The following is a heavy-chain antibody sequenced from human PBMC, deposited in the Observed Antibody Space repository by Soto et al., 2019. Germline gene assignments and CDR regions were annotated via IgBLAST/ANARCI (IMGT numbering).Heavy chain of an antibody. Sequence: KTSETLSLTCTVSGGSISSYYWSWIRQPPGKGLEWIGYIYYSGSTNYNPSLKSRVTISVDTSKNQFSLKLSSVTAADTAVYYCARQENYYGSGSHLNWFDPWGQGTLVTVSS. CDR3: ARQENYYGSGSHLNWFDP. CDR1: GGSISSYY. D-gene: IGHD3-10*01. CDR2: IYYSGST. J-gene: IGHJ5*02. V-gene: IGHV4-59*08.